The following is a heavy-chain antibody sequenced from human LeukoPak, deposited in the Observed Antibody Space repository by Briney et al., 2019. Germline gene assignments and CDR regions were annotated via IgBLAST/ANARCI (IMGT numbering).Heavy chain of an antibody. V-gene: IGHV4-4*07. D-gene: IGHD3-3*01. J-gene: IGHJ5*02. CDR1: GGSISGYY. CDR2: FYTSGSI. CDR3: ARDLSRYDFWSGPRGGWFDP. Sequence: PSETLSLTCTVSGGSISGYYWSWIRQPAGKGLEWIGRFYTSGSINYNPSLKSRVTMSVDTSKNHFSLRLNSVTAADTAVYYCARDLSRYDFWSGPRGGWFDPWGQGTLVTVSS.